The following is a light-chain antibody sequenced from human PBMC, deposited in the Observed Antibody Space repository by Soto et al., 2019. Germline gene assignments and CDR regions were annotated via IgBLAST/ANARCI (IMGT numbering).Light chain of an antibody. V-gene: IGKV3-20*01. CDR3: QQYGGSPLFT. CDR2: GAS. CDR1: QGVTPAY. Sequence: EIVLTQSPGTLSLSPGDRATLSCRASQGVTPAYLAWYQHKPGQAPRLLIYGASHRATGIPDRFSGSGSGTDFTFTITRLEPEDFAVYSCQQYGGSPLFTFGPGTRVDFK. J-gene: IGKJ3*01.